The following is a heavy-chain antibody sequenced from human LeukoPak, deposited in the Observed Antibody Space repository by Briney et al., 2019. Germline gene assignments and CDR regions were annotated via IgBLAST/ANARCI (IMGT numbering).Heavy chain of an antibody. CDR1: GFTFRTFS. V-gene: IGHV3-48*04. CDR2: ISSGSSPI. Sequence: GGSLRLSCAASGFTFRTFSMNWVRQAPGKGLEWLSYISSGSSPIYYADSVKGRFTISRDDAQNLVYLQMNSLRAEDTAVYYCTAPRTPYYNAKGPDPWGQGALVT. CDR3: TAPRTPYYNAKGPDP. D-gene: IGHD3/OR15-3a*01. J-gene: IGHJ5*02.